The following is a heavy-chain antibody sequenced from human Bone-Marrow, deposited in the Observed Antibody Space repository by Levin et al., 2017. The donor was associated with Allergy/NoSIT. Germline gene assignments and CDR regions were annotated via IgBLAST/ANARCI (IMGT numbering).Heavy chain of an antibody. CDR3: ARHSANWNYVPGGWYFDR. CDR1: GGSISSYY. CDR2: IYYSGST. D-gene: IGHD1-7*01. Sequence: SETLSLTCTVSGGSISSYYWSWIRQPPGKGLEWIGYIYYSGSTNYNPSLKSRVTISVDTSKNQFSLKLSSVTAADTAVYYCARHSANWNYVPGGWYFDRWGRGTLVTVSS. V-gene: IGHV4-59*08. J-gene: IGHJ2*01.